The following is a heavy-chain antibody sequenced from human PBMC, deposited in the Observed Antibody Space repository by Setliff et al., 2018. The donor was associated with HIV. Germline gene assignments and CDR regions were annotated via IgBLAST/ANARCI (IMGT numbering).Heavy chain of an antibody. CDR1: GGSISGHY. J-gene: IGHJ6*03. V-gene: IGHV4-4*08. Sequence: PSETLSLTCSVSGGSISGHYGGWIRQPPGKGLEWIGYIYFTGSAGYNPSLKSRVSISVDTSNNQFSLKLSSVTAADTAVYYCARGGGTSSPIDYHYYIDVWGKGTTVTVSS. CDR2: IYFTGSA. CDR3: ARGGGTSSPIDYHYYIDV. D-gene: IGHD6-6*01.